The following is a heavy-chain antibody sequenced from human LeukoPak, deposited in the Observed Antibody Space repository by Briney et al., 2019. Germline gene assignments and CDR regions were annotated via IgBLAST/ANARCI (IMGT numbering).Heavy chain of an antibody. CDR2: ISAYNGNT. D-gene: IGHD3-10*01. CDR3: ARDLQVLWFGELSCLSY. J-gene: IGHJ4*02. V-gene: IGHV1-18*01. Sequence: ASVKVSCKASGYTFTSYGIIWVRQAPGQGLEWMGWISAYNGNTNYAQKLQGRVTMTTDTSTSTAYMELRSLRSDDTAVYYCARDLQVLWFGELSCLSYWGQGTLVTVSS. CDR1: GYTFTSYG.